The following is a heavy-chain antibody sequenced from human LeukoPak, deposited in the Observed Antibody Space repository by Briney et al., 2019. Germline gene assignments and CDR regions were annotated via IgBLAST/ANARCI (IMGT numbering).Heavy chain of an antibody. Sequence: PGRSLRLSCAASGFTFSSYAMLWVRQAPGKGLEWVAVISYDGSNKYYADSVKGRFTISRDNSKKTLYLQMNSLRAEDTAVYYCARPPTRSSSEYYFDYWGQGTLVTVSS. V-gene: IGHV3-30-3*01. CDR2: ISYDGSNK. CDR3: ARPPTRSSSEYYFDY. CDR1: GFTFSSYA. J-gene: IGHJ4*02. D-gene: IGHD6-13*01.